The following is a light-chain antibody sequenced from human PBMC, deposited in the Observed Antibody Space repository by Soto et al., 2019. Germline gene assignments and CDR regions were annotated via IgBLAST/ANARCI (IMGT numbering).Light chain of an antibody. Sequence: QPVLTQSPSASASLGASVKLTCTLSSGLSSYAIAWHQQQPEKGPRYLMKLNSDGSHRKGDGIPDRFSGSSSGAEHYLTISSLQSEDEADYYCQTWGTGIGVFGGGSKLTVL. J-gene: IGLJ2*01. CDR3: QTWGTGIGV. CDR2: LNSDGSH. CDR1: SGLSSYA. V-gene: IGLV4-69*01.